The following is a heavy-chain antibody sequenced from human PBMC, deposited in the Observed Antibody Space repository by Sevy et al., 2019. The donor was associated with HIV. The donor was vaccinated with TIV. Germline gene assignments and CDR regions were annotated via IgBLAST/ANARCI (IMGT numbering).Heavy chain of an antibody. D-gene: IGHD4-17*01. J-gene: IGHJ4*02. CDR2: ISSSSSSTI. Sequence: GGSLRLSCAASGFTFSSYSMNWVRQAPGKGLEWVSYISSSSSSTIYYADSVKGRFTISRDNAKNSLYLQMNSLRDEDTAVYYCARVTYGDYRLDYWGQGTLVTVSS. CDR1: GFTFSSYS. V-gene: IGHV3-48*02. CDR3: ARVTYGDYRLDY.